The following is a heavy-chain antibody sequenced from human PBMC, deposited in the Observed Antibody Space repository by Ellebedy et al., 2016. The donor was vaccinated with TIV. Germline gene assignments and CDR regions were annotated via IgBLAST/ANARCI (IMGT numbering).Heavy chain of an antibody. Sequence: MPSETLSLTCTVSGDSISSSSYYWGWSRQRPGKGLAWTGSSYYCGSTYYNPFPKSRVTISVDTSKNQFSLKLSSVTAADKAAYYCARPPIVGGTVDFDYWGQGILVTVSS. CDR3: ARPPIVGGTVDFDY. V-gene: IGHV4-39*01. J-gene: IGHJ4*02. CDR1: GDSISSSSYY. D-gene: IGHD1-26*01. CDR2: SYYCGST.